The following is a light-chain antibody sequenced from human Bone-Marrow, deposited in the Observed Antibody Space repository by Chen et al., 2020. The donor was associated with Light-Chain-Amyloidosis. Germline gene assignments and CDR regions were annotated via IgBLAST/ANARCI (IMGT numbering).Light chain of an antibody. CDR3: ATWDSGLTVWM. CDR1: NSNIGINY. V-gene: IGLV1-51*02. J-gene: IGLJ3*02. Sequence: QSVLTQPPSVSAAPGQKVTISCSGSNSNIGINYVSWYQQLPGTSPKLLIYENNQRPSYIPGRFSGSKSCTSATLGVAGLQTGDEADYYCATWDSGLTVWMFGGGTKLTVL. CDR2: ENN.